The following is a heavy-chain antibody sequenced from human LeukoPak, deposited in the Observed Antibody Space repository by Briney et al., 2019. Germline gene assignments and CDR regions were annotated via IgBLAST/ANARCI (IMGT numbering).Heavy chain of an antibody. J-gene: IGHJ4*02. V-gene: IGHV3-7*01. Sequence: GGSLRLSCVASGFTFSTYWMNWVRQAPGKGLERVGTISPDGSDKYYVDSVKGRFTISRDNAKTSLYLQINSLRADDTALYFCARGIVVVVGASDHFDYWGQGTLITVSS. CDR3: ARGIVVVVGASDHFDY. D-gene: IGHD2-15*01. CDR2: ISPDGSDK. CDR1: GFTFSTYW.